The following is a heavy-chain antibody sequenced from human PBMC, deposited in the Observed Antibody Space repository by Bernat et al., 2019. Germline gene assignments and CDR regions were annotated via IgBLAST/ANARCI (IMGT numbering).Heavy chain of an antibody. Sequence: QVQLVESGGGVVQPGRSLRLSCAASGFTFSSYAMHWVRQAPGKGLEWVAVISYDGSNKYYADSVKGRFTISRDNSKNTLYLQMNSLRAEDTAVYYCARGPPYYDILTGYSLETNFDYWGQGTLVTVSS. D-gene: IGHD3-9*01. V-gene: IGHV3-30-3*01. CDR2: ISYDGSNK. J-gene: IGHJ4*02. CDR3: ARGPPYYDILTGYSLETNFDY. CDR1: GFTFSSYA.